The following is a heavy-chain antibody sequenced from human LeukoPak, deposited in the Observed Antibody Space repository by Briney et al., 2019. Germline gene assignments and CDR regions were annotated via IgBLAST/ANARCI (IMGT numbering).Heavy chain of an antibody. J-gene: IGHJ6*02. V-gene: IGHV1-46*01. CDR1: GYTFTSYY. D-gene: IGHD4-11*01. CDR3: AREGLTTLYYYYGMDL. Sequence: ASVKVSCKASGYTFTSYYMHWVRQAPGQGLEWMGIINPSGGSTSYAQKFQGRVTMTRDTSTSTVYMELSSLRSEDTAVYYCAREGLTTLYYYYGMDLWGQGTTVTVSS. CDR2: INPSGGST.